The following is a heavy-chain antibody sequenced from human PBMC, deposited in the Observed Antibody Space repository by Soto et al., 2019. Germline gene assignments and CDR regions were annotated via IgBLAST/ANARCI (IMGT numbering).Heavy chain of an antibody. D-gene: IGHD1-26*01. CDR1: GFTFSSYS. CDR2: ISSSSSYI. J-gene: IGHJ4*02. Sequence: EVQLAESGGGLVKPGGSLRLSCAASGFTFSSYSMNWVRQAPGKGLEWVSSISSSSSYIYYADSVKGRFTISRDNAKNSLYLQMNSLRAEDTAVYYCARQDSGSYYGGVDYWGQGTLVTVSS. V-gene: IGHV3-21*01. CDR3: ARQDSGSYYGGVDY.